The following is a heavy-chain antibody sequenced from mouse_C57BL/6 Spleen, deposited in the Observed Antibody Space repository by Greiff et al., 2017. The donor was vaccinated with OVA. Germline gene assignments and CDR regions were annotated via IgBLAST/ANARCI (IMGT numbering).Heavy chain of an antibody. D-gene: IGHD1-1*01. Sequence: QVQLQQPGAELVRPGSSVKLSCKASGYTFTSYWMDWVKQRPGQGLEWIGNIYPSDSETHYNQKFKDKATLTVDKSSSTAYMQLSSLTSEDSAVYDCARSYGRAGWYFDVWGTGTTVTVSS. CDR2: IYPSDSET. J-gene: IGHJ1*03. CDR3: ARSYGRAGWYFDV. CDR1: GYTFTSYW. V-gene: IGHV1-61*01.